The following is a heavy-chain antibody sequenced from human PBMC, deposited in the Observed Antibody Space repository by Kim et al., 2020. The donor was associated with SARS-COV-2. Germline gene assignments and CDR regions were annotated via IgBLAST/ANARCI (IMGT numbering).Heavy chain of an antibody. J-gene: IGHJ6*02. CDR3: ARGRAGVVPSPILGLGPYYDYYAMDV. D-gene: IGHD3-3*01. CDR2: INHSGGT. CDR1: GESFSGYH. Sequence: SETLSLTSAVFGESFSGYHWTWIRQSPGKGLEWIGEINHSGGTNCNPSLKSRVTISLDTSKNQFSLKLGSLSAADTAVYYCARGRAGVVPSPILGLGPYYDYYAMDVWGQGTTITVSS. V-gene: IGHV4-34*01.